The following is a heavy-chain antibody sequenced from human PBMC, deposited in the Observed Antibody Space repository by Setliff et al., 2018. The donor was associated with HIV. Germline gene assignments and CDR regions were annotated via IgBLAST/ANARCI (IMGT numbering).Heavy chain of an antibody. D-gene: IGHD2-21*01. CDR1: GVSVTSHF. J-gene: IGHJ5*02. CDR2: FSYRGGT. Sequence: PSETLSLTCAVSGVSVTSHFWSWIRQPPGKGLEWIGYFSYRGGTNSNPSLKSRVTISVDTSKNDVSLKMRSVTAADTAVYYCARDFGDHSGWDLWGQGMLVTVSS. V-gene: IGHV4-59*02. CDR3: ARDFGDHSGWDL.